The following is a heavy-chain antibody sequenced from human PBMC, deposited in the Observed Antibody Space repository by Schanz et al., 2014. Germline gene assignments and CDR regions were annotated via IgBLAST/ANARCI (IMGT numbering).Heavy chain of an antibody. Sequence: VQLVESGGGVVQPGRSLRLSCAASGLTFSSYAMSWVRQAPGKGLEWVSGISTGGGSTYDADSVKGRFTISRDNSKNTLYLQMTSLRVEDTAVYYCARGGADSAMAHEYWGRGTLVTVSS. CDR2: ISTGGGST. CDR1: GLTFSSYA. CDR3: ARGGADSAMAHEY. J-gene: IGHJ4*02. D-gene: IGHD5-18*01. V-gene: IGHV3-23*04.